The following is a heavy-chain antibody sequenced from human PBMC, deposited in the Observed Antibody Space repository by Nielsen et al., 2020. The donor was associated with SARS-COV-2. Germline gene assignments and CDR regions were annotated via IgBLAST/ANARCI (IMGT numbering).Heavy chain of an antibody. Sequence: GESLKISCAASGFTFSDYYMSWVRQAPGKGLEWVSAISGSGGSTYYADSVKGRFTISRDNSKNTLYLQMNSLRAEDTAVYYCAKDEPIAVAGNYYYYYYMDVWGKGTTVTVSS. CDR3: AKDEPIAVAGNYYYYYYMDV. V-gene: IGHV3-23*01. CDR1: GFTFSDYY. J-gene: IGHJ6*03. CDR2: ISGSGGST. D-gene: IGHD6-19*01.